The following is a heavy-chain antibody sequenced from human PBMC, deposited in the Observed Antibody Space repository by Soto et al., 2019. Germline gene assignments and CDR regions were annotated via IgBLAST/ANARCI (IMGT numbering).Heavy chain of an antibody. D-gene: IGHD6-19*01. CDR2: IYHSGST. Sequence: ETLSLTCAVSGGSISSSNWWSWVRQPPGKGLEWIGEIYHSGSTNYNPSLKSRVTISVDKSKNQFSLKLSSVTAADTAVYYCAKDGIAVAGIKNYFDYWGQGTLVTVSS. V-gene: IGHV4-4*02. J-gene: IGHJ4*02. CDR3: AKDGIAVAGIKNYFDY. CDR1: GGSISSSNW.